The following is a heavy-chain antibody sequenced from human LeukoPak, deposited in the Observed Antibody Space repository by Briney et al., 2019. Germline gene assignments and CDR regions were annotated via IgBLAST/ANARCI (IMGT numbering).Heavy chain of an antibody. CDR3: ARGGGNYYGSGSRLNYFDH. Sequence: SETLSLTCTVSGGSISSYYWSWIRQPPGKGLEWIGYIYYSGSTNYNPSLKSRVTISVDTSKNQFSLKLSSVTAADTAVYYCARGGGNYYGSGSRLNYFDHWGQGTLVTVSS. CDR1: GGSISSYY. V-gene: IGHV4-59*01. J-gene: IGHJ4*02. CDR2: IYYSGST. D-gene: IGHD3-10*01.